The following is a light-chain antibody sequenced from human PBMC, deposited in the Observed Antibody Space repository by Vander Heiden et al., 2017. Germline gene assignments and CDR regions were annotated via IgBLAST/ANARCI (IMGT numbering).Light chain of an antibody. J-gene: IGKJ2*01. CDR1: QGVSSH. V-gene: IGKV3-15*01. CDR3: QQYNNWPPDT. Sequence: EIVMTQSPATLSVSPGEKATLSCRASQGVSSHLAWDQQKPGQAPRLLIYGASTRAAGSPARFSGSGSGAEFTLTISSLQSEDFAVYYCQQYNNWPPDTFGQGTKLEIK. CDR2: GAS.